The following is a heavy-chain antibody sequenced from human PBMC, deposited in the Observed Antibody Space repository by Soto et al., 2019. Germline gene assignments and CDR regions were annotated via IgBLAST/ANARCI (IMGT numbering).Heavy chain of an antibody. Sequence: EVQLLESGGGLVQPGGSLRVSCVASGFIFRNYVMSWVRQAPGKGLEWVSGISGSGATTYYGDSVKGRFTIFRDNSKNTLYLQMHGLRAEDTAVYYCAKEDDSNDDSSGYLNSNDAFAIWGQGTMVTVAS. CDR1: GFIFRNYV. CDR2: ISGSGATT. CDR3: AKEDDSNDDSSGYLNSNDAFAI. D-gene: IGHD3-22*01. V-gene: IGHV3-23*01. J-gene: IGHJ3*02.